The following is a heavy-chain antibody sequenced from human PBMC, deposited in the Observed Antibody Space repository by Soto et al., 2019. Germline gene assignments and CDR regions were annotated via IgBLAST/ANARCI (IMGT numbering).Heavy chain of an antibody. CDR3: ARHDGHRGSLLGY. Sequence: SETLSLTCSVSGGSISGGSYYWSWIRRPPGKGLEWIGYIYHSGSTNYNPSLKSRVTISVDTSKNQFPLKLSSVTAADTAVYYCARHDGHRGSLLGYWGQGTLVTVSS. CDR1: GGSISGGSYY. J-gene: IGHJ4*02. D-gene: IGHD1-26*01. CDR2: IYHSGST. V-gene: IGHV4-61*01.